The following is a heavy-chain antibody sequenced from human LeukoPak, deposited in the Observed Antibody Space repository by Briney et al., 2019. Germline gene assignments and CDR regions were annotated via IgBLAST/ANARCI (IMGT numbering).Heavy chain of an antibody. V-gene: IGHV3-30-3*01. CDR3: ARGSLYGEGDY. Sequence: PGGSLRLSCAASGFTFSSYAMHWVRQAPGKGLEWVAVISYDGSNKYYADSVKGRFTISRDNSKNTLYLQMNSLRAEDTAVYNCARGSLYGEGDYWGQGTLVSVSS. J-gene: IGHJ4*02. CDR2: ISYDGSNK. CDR1: GFTFSSYA. D-gene: IGHD4-17*01.